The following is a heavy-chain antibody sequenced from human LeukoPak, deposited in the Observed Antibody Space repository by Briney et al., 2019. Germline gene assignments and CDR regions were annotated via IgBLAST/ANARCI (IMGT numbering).Heavy chain of an antibody. V-gene: IGHV3-33*01. CDR2: IWYDGSNK. CDR3: AREALYYDILTGYYRPPFDY. J-gene: IGHJ4*02. D-gene: IGHD3-9*01. CDR1: GFTFSSYG. Sequence: GGSLRLSCAASGFTFSSYGMHWVRQAPGKGLEWVAVIWYDGSNKYYADSVKGRFTISRDNSKNTLYLQMNSLRAEDTAVYYCAREALYYDILTGYYRPPFDYWGQGTLVTVSS.